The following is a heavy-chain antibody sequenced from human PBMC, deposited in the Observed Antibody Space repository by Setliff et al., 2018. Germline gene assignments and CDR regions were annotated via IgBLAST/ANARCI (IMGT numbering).Heavy chain of an antibody. CDR2: TIPMFGTT. V-gene: IGHV1-69*13. J-gene: IGHJ6*03. D-gene: IGHD6-6*01. CDR3: VREGVDRRSSTDYRYYMDV. Sequence: VKIFCKASGGHFSSYGISWVRQAPGQALEWMGGTIPMFGTTHYARKFQGRLTIMTDESTNTAFMKLSSRRSDDTAVYYCVREGVDRRSSTDYRYYMDVWGKGTTGTVSS. CDR1: GGHFSSYG.